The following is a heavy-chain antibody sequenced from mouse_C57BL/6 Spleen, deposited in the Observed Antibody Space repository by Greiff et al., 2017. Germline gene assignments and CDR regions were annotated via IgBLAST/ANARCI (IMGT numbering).Heavy chain of an antibody. CDR1: GFTFTDYY. CDR2: IRNKANGYTT. Sequence: EVKLQESGGGLVQPGGSLSLSCAASGFTFTDYYMSWVRQPPGKALEWLGFIRNKANGYTTEYSASVKGRFTISRDNSQSILYLQMNALRAEDSVTYYCARYGNYVMDCWGQGTSVTVSS. J-gene: IGHJ4*01. V-gene: IGHV7-3*01. CDR3: ARYGNYVMDC.